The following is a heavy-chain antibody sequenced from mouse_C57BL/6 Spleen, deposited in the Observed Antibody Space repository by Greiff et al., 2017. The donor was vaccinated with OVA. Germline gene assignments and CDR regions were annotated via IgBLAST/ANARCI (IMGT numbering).Heavy chain of an antibody. D-gene: IGHD2-3*01. CDR2: IDPSDSYT. Sequence: QVQLQQPGAELVMPGASVKLSCKASGYTFTSYWMHWVKQRPGQGLEWIGEIDPSDSYTNYNQKFKGKSTLTVDKSSSTAYMQLSSLTSEDSAVYYCARVYDGYKYFDVWGTGTTVTVSS. V-gene: IGHV1-69*01. CDR3: ARVYDGYKYFDV. CDR1: GYTFTSYW. J-gene: IGHJ1*03.